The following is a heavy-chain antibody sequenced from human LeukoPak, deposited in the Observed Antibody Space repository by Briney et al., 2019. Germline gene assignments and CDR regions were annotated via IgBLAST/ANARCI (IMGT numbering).Heavy chain of an antibody. CDR1: GGSISSGGYY. J-gene: IGHJ5*02. V-gene: IGHV4-31*03. CDR3: ARGYCSSTSCYTNWFDP. D-gene: IGHD2-2*02. CDR2: IYYSGGT. Sequence: SQTLSLTCTVSGGSISSGGYYWSWIRQHPGKGLEWIGYIYYSGGTYYNPSLKSRVTISVDTSKNQFSLKLSSVTAAGTAVYYCARGYCSSTSCYTNWFDPWGQGTLVTVSS.